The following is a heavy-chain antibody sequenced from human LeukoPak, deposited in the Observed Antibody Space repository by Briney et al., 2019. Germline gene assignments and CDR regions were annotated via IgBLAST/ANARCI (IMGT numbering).Heavy chain of an antibody. CDR2: ISGGSSFT. D-gene: IGHD7-27*01. V-gene: IGHV3-21*01. CDR1: GFPFSDYV. Sequence: GGSLRLSCAASGFPFSDYVMHWVRQAPGKGLEWVSYISGGSSFTYYVDSVKGRFTISRDNAKNSLYLQMNSLRAEDTAVYYCARDLGYWGQGTRVTVSS. CDR3: ARDLGY. J-gene: IGHJ4*02.